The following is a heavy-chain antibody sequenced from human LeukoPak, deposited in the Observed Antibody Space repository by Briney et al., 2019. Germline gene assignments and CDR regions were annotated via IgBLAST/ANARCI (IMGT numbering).Heavy chain of an antibody. D-gene: IGHD3-16*01. CDR1: GGSISSSSYY. CDR3: ARLRLGINWFDP. J-gene: IGHJ5*02. Sequence: SETLSLTCTVSGGSISSSSYYWGWIRQPPGKGLEWIGSIYYSGSTYYNPSLKSRVTISVDTSKSQFSLKLSSVTAADTAVYYCARLRLGINWFDPWGQGTLVTVSS. V-gene: IGHV4-39*07. CDR2: IYYSGST.